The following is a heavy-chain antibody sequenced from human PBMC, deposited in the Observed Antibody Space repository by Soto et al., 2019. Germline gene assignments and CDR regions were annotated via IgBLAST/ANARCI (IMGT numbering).Heavy chain of an antibody. D-gene: IGHD2-15*01. CDR1: GGTFSSYA. CDR3: ARDNYYCSGGPANAFDI. Sequence: QVQLVQSGAEVKKPGSSVKVSCKASGGTFSSYAISWVRQAPGQGLEWMGGITPIIGTANYAQKSRGRVTITADESTSTAYMELSSLRSEETAVYYCARDNYYCSGGPANAFDIWGQGTMVTVSS. CDR2: ITPIIGTA. V-gene: IGHV1-69*01. J-gene: IGHJ3*02.